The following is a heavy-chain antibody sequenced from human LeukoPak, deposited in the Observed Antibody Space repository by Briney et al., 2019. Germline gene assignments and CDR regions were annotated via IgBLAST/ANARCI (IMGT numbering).Heavy chain of an antibody. CDR3: TRDPPANVAYDYRFPYYFDY. V-gene: IGHV3-49*04. J-gene: IGHJ4*02. D-gene: IGHD4-11*01. CDR1: GFTFGDYA. Sequence: PGGSLRLSCTASGFTFGDYAMSWVRQAPGKGLEWVGFIRSKAYGGTTEYAASVKGRFTISRDDSKSIAYLQMNSLKTEDTAVYYCTRDPPANVAYDYRFPYYFDYWGQGTLVTVSS. CDR2: IRSKAYGGTT.